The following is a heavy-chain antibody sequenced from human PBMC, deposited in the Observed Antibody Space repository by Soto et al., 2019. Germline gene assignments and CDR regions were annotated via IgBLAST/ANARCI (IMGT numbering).Heavy chain of an antibody. V-gene: IGHV3-23*01. CDR3: AKGGSTGTDYYYYMDV. D-gene: IGHD2-8*02. CDR1: GFTFSSYA. J-gene: IGHJ6*03. Sequence: GGSLRLSCAASGFTFSSYAMSWVRQAPGKGLEWVSAISGSGGSTYYADSVKGRFTISRDNSKNTLYLQMNSLRAEDTAVYYCAKGGSTGTDYYYYMDVWGKGTTVTVSS. CDR2: ISGSGGST.